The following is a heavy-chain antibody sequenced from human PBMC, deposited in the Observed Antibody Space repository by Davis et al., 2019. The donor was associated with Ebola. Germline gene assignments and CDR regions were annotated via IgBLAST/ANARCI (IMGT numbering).Heavy chain of an antibody. CDR3: ARDSGRYCSGGSCYLDY. D-gene: IGHD2-15*01. V-gene: IGHV4-4*07. J-gene: IGHJ4*02. CDR2: IYTSGST. CDR1: GGSISSYY. Sequence: PSETLSLTCTVSGGSISSYYWSWIRQPAGKGLEWIGRIYTSGSTNYNPSLKSRVTISVDTSKNQFSLKLSSVTAADTAVYYCARDSGRYCSGGSCYLDYWGQGTLVTVSS.